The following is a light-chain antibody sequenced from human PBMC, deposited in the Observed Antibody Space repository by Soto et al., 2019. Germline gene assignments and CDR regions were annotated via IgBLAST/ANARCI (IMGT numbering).Light chain of an antibody. Sequence: EIVMTQSPATLSVSPGERATLSCRASQSVSSNLAWYQQKPGQAPRLLIYGASTRATGIPARFSGSGSGTEFTLTISSPQSEDFAVYYCQQYNNLPWTFGQGTKVEIK. CDR2: GAS. CDR3: QQYNNLPWT. CDR1: QSVSSN. J-gene: IGKJ1*01. V-gene: IGKV3-15*01.